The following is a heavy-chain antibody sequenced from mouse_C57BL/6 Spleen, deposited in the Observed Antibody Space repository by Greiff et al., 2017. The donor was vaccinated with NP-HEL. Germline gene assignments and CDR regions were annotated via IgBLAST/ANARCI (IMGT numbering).Heavy chain of an antibody. CDR2: IHPNSGST. CDR3: AKLVTVVAFDY. CDR1: GYTFTSYW. Sequence: QVQLQQPGAELVKPGASVKLSCKASGYTFTSYWMHWVKQRPGQGLEWIGMIHPNSGSTNYNEKFKSKATLTVDKSSSTAYMQLSSLTSEDSAVYYGAKLVTVVAFDYWGQGTTLTVSS. V-gene: IGHV1-64*01. D-gene: IGHD1-1*01. J-gene: IGHJ2*01.